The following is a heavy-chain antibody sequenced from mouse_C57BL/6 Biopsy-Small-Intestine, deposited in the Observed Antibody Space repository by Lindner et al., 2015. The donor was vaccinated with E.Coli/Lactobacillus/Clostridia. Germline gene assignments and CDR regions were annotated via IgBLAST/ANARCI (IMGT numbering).Heavy chain of an antibody. CDR2: VIPTTGGT. CDR1: GYSFTGYY. D-gene: IGHD2-3*01. V-gene: IGHV1-42*01. J-gene: IGHJ2*01. Sequence: VQLQESGPELVKPGASVRISCKASGYSFTGYYMNWVKQSPEKRLEWIGEVIPTTGGTTYNQKFKAKATLTVDKASSTAYMQLKSLTSEDSAVYYCARSFYDYLDYWGQGTTPTVSS. CDR3: ARSFYDYLDY.